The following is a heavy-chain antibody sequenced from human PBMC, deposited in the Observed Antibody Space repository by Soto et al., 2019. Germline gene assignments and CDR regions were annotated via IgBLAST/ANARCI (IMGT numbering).Heavy chain of an antibody. Sequence: ASVKVSCKASGYTFTSYYMHWVRQAPGQGLEWMGIINPSGGSTSYAQKFQGRVTMTRDTSTSTVYMELSSLRSEDTAVYYCAIDITPRRSCIHDIVVVAAAYYYYYSMDVSGQGTTITFCS. D-gene: IGHD2-2*01. V-gene: IGHV1-46*01. CDR3: AIDITPRRSCIHDIVVVAAAYYYYYSMDV. CDR1: GYTFTSYY. CDR2: INPSGGST. J-gene: IGHJ6*02.